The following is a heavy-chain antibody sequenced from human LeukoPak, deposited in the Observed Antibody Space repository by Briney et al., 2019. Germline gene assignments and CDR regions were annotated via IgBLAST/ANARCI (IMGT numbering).Heavy chain of an antibody. CDR1: GFTFSSYA. V-gene: IGHV3-48*01. D-gene: IGHD5-24*01. Sequence: GGSLRLSCAVSGFTFSSYAMNWVRQAPGKGLEWVSYISSSSSTIYYADSVKGRFTISRDNAKNSLYLQMNSLRAEDTAVYYCAREASRWLQFAAFDIWGQGTMVTVSS. J-gene: IGHJ3*02. CDR3: AREASRWLQFAAFDI. CDR2: ISSSSSTI.